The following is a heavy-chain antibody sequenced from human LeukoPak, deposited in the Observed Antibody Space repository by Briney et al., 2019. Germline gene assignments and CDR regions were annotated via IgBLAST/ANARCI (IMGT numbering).Heavy chain of an antibody. D-gene: IGHD3-22*01. Sequence: GGSLRLSCAASGFTFTTYAMNWVRQAPGKGLEWVSVISGSGGSTYYADSVKGRITISRDNSKNTLYLEVNSLRAEDTAVYYCATAFYFDSSGPYWYFDLWGRGTLVTVSS. CDR3: ATAFYFDSSGPYWYFDL. V-gene: IGHV3-23*01. CDR2: ISGSGGST. CDR1: GFTFTTYA. J-gene: IGHJ2*01.